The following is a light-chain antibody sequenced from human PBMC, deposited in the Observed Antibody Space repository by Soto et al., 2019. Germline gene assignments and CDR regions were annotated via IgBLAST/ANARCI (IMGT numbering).Light chain of an antibody. CDR3: TSYEGGNTV. J-gene: IGLJ1*01. Sequence: QSALTQPPSASGSPGQSVTISCTGTSSDVGGYNYVSWYQQYPGKVPKLMVYEVNKRPSGVPDRFSGSKSGNTASLTVSGLQAEDEADYYCTSYEGGNTVFGPGTKLTVL. V-gene: IGLV2-8*01. CDR1: SSDVGGYNY. CDR2: EVN.